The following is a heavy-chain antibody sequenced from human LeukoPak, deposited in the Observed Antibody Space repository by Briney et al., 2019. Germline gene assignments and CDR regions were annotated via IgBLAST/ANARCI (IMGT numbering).Heavy chain of an antibody. CDR2: SSSSSSYI. V-gene: IGHV3-21*01. J-gene: IGHJ4*02. D-gene: IGHD3-22*01. CDR1: GFTFSSYS. CDR3: ARGYYYDSSGYYFFPDY. Sequence: PGGSLRLSCAASGFTFSSYSMNWVRQAPGKGLEWVSSSSSSSSYIYYADSVKGRFTISRDNAKNSLYLQMNSLRAEDTAVYYCARGYYYDSSGYYFFPDYWGQGTLVTVSS.